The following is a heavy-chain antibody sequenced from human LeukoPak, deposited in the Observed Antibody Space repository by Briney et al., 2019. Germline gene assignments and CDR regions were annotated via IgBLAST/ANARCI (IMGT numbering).Heavy chain of an antibody. Sequence: PGGSLRLSCAASGFTFDDYGMSWVRQAPGKGLEWVSGINWNGGSTGYADSVKGRFTIFRDNAKNSLYLQMNSLRAEDTALYYCARDTGDGYNYAIDYWGQGTLVTVSS. D-gene: IGHD5-24*01. V-gene: IGHV3-20*04. CDR2: INWNGGST. CDR1: GFTFDDYG. CDR3: ARDTGDGYNYAIDY. J-gene: IGHJ4*02.